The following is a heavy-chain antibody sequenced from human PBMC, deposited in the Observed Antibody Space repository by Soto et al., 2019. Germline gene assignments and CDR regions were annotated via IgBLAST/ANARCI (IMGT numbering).Heavy chain of an antibody. Sequence: GGSLRLSCAASGFTFSSYAMSWVRQAPGKGLEWVSAISGSGGSTYYADSVKGRFTISRDNSKNTLYLQMNSLRAEDTAVYYCAKDFPDCTNGVCYIPDAFDIWGQGTMVTVSS. J-gene: IGHJ3*02. CDR3: AKDFPDCTNGVCYIPDAFDI. CDR1: GFTFSSYA. D-gene: IGHD2-8*01. CDR2: ISGSGGST. V-gene: IGHV3-23*01.